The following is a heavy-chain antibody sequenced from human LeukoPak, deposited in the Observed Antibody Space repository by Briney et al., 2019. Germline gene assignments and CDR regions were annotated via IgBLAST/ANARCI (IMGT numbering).Heavy chain of an antibody. J-gene: IGHJ4*02. Sequence: GGSLRLSCAASGFTVSSNYMSWVRQAPGKGLEWVSVIYSGGSTYYADSVKGRFTISRDNSKNALYLQMNSLRAEDTAVYYCARVQSRWFGELLGYYFDYWGQGTLVTVSS. V-gene: IGHV3-53*01. CDR1: GFTVSSNY. D-gene: IGHD3-10*01. CDR2: IYSGGST. CDR3: ARVQSRWFGELLGYYFDY.